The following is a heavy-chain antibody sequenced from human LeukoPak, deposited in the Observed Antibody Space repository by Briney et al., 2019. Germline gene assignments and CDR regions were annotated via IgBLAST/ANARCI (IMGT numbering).Heavy chain of an antibody. CDR2: LNPNSGGT. Sequence: KPGASVKVSCKASGYTFTGYYMHWVRQAPGQGLEWMGWLNPNSGGTNYAQKFQGRVTMTRDTSISTAYMELSRLRSDDTAVYYCARDGLTIFGVGDVSWGPGTLVTVSS. CDR3: ARDGLTIFGVGDVS. CDR1: GYTFTGYY. J-gene: IGHJ4*02. V-gene: IGHV1-2*02. D-gene: IGHD3-3*01.